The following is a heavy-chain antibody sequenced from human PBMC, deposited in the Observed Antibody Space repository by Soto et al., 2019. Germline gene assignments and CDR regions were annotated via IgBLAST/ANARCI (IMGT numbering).Heavy chain of an antibody. CDR2: ISYDGSNK. J-gene: IGHJ3*02. CDR1: GFTFSSYG. D-gene: IGHD2-2*01. V-gene: IGHV3-30*03. CDR3: ARLYCKSSSCYSVGAFDI. Sequence: GGSLRLSCAASGFTFSSYGMHWVRQAPGKGLEWVAVISYDGSNKYYADSVKGRFTISRDNSKNTLYLQMSSLRAEDTAVYYCARLYCKSSSCYSVGAFDIPGQGTVVTVSS.